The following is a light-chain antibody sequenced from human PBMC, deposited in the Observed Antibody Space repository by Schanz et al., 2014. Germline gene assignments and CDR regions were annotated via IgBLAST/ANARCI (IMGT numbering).Light chain of an antibody. CDR1: QNINTW. Sequence: DIQVTQSPSTLSASVGDRVTITCRASQNINTWLAWYQQKPGKAPKLLIFHASNLGSGVPSRFSGSGSGTEFPLTISGLQPDDFSTYFCLQYSSYWTFCQGTKVEIK. V-gene: IGKV1-5*01. CDR2: HAS. J-gene: IGKJ1*01. CDR3: LQYSSYWT.